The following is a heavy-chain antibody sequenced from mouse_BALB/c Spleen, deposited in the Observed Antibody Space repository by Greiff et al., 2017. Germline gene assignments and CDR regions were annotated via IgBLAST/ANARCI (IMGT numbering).Heavy chain of an antibody. J-gene: IGHJ4*01. CDR1: GFTFSDYY. Sequence: EGMLVESGGGLVKPGGSLKLSCAASGFTFSDYYMYWVRQTPEKRLEWVATISDGGSYTYYPDSVKGRFTISRDNAKNNLYLQMSSLKSEDTAMYYCARVRYYYAMDYWGQGTSVTVSS. V-gene: IGHV5-4*02. CDR2: ISDGGSYT. CDR3: ARVRYYYAMDY. D-gene: IGHD1-1*01.